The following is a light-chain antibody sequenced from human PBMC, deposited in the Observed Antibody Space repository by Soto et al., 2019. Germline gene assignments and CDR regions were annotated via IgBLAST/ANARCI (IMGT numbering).Light chain of an antibody. CDR1: SSDVGGFNS. Sequence: QSVLTQPASVSGSPGQSITISCTGTSSDVGGFNSVSWYQLRPGTAPKLILYDVIDRPSGVSYRFSGSKSGNTASLTISWLQAADEADYFCSSYTSTMTNVFGSGTQLTVL. J-gene: IGLJ1*01. V-gene: IGLV2-14*03. CDR3: SSYTSTMTNV. CDR2: DVI.